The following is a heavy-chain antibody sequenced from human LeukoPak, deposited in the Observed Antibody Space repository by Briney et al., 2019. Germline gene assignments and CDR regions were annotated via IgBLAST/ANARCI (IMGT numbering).Heavy chain of an antibody. J-gene: IGHJ6*02. Sequence: GGSLRLSCAASGFTFSSYAMSWVRQAPGKGLEWVSVIYSGGSTYYADSVKGRFTISRDNSKNTLYLQMNSLRAEDTAVYYCAREKHIVVVPAATPYYGMDVWGQGTTVTVSS. CDR3: AREKHIVVVPAATPYYGMDV. CDR1: GFTFSSYA. CDR2: IYSGGST. V-gene: IGHV3-66*01. D-gene: IGHD2-2*01.